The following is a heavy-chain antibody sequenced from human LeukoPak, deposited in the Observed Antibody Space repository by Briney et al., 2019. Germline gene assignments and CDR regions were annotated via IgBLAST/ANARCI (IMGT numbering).Heavy chain of an antibody. CDR3: AKGVGASGIYYYFYMDV. D-gene: IGHD4/OR15-4a*01. Sequence: GGSLRLSCAASGFTFSNFAMTWVRQAPGKGLEWVSGISGSGGGRYYADSVKGRFTISRDNSKNTLYLQMNNLRAEDTAVYYCAKGVGASGIYYYFYMDVWGKGTTVTVSS. V-gene: IGHV3-23*01. J-gene: IGHJ6*03. CDR1: GFTFSNFA. CDR2: ISGSGGGR.